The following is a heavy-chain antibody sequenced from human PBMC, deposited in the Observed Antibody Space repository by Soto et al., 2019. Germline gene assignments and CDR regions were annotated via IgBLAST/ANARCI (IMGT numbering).Heavy chain of an antibody. J-gene: IGHJ4*02. V-gene: IGHV4-34*01. CDR2: INHSGST. D-gene: IGHD3-10*01. CDR3: ARGLLLRGLNY. Sequence: PSETLSLTCAVYGGSFTDYYWSWHRQPPGKGLEWIGEINHSGSTDYSPSLKSRVTISLDTSKNQFSLNLSSVTAADTAVYYCARGLLLRGLNYWSQGTLVTVSS. CDR1: GGSFTDYY.